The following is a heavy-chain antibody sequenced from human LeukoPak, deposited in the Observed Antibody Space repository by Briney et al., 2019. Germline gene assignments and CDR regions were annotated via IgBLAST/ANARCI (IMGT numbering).Heavy chain of an antibody. CDR2: MNPNSGNT. CDR1: GYTFTSYD. V-gene: IGHV1-8*01. CDR3: AXYSXLRYFDDDAFDI. D-gene: IGHD3-9*01. Sequence: VASVKVSCKASGYTFTSYDINWVRQATGQGLEWMGWMNPNSGNTGYAQKFQGRVTMTRNTSISTAYMELSSLRSEDTAVYYCAXYSXLRYFDDDAFDIWGQGTMVTVSS. J-gene: IGHJ3*02.